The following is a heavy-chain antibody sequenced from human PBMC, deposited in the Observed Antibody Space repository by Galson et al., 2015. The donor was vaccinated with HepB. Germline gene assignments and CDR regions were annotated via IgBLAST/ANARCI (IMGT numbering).Heavy chain of an antibody. D-gene: IGHD4-11*01. CDR1: GFTFSSYA. CDR3: AKTDYSNSATRGRRYYYYYYGMDV. V-gene: IGHV3-23*01. J-gene: IGHJ6*02. CDR2: ISGSGGST. Sequence: SLRLSCAASGFTFSSYAMSWVRQAPGKGLEWVSAISGSGGSTYYADSVKGRFTISRDNSKNTLYLQMNSLRAEDTAVYYCAKTDYSNSATRGRRYYYYYYGMDVWGQGTTVTVSS.